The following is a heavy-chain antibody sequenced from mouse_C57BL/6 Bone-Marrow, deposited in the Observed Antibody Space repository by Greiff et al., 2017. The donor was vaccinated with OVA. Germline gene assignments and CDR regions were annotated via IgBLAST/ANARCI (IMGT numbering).Heavy chain of an antibody. J-gene: IGHJ2*01. D-gene: IGHD1-1*01. CDR3: AILYGRREDY. Sequence: QVQLQQPGAELVMPGASVKLSCKASGYTFTSYWMHWVKQRPGQGLEWIGEIDPSDSYTNYNQKFKGKSTLTVDKSSSTAYMQLSSLTSADSAVYNCAILYGRREDYWGQGTTLTVSS. CDR2: IDPSDSYT. V-gene: IGHV1-69*01. CDR1: GYTFTSYW.